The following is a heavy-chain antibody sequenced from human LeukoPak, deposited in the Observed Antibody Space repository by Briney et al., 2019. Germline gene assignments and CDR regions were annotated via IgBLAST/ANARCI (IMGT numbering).Heavy chain of an antibody. V-gene: IGHV4-39*07. D-gene: IGHD4/OR15-4a*01. CDR3: ARAILLDTTMVLD. CDR2: IYNSGST. CDR1: GGSISSSSYY. J-gene: IGHJ4*02. Sequence: SETLSLTCTVSGGSISSSSYYWGWIRQPPGKGLEWIGSIYNSGSTYYNPSLKSRVTISVDTSKNQFSLKLSSVTAADTAVYYCARAILLDTTMVLDWGQGTLVTVSS.